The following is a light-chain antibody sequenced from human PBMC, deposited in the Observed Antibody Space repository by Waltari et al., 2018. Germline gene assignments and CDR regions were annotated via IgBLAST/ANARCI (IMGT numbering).Light chain of an antibody. J-gene: IGLJ2*01. CDR2: DNN. V-gene: IGLV1-51*01. Sequence: QSVLTQPPSVSAAPGQTVTISCSGSSSNVGRNYVSWYQQLPGAAPKLLIYDNNKRPSGIPYRCSGSTSGTSATLSITGLQTGDEADYYCGTWDRSLTASHVIFGGGTKLTVL. CDR1: SSNVGRNY. CDR3: GTWDRSLTASHVI.